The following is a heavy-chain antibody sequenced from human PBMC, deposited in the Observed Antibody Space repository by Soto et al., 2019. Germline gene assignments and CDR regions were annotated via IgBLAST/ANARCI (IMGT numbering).Heavy chain of an antibody. CDR3: ASSQGSSTSLEIYYYYYYGMDV. CDR1: GGTFSSYA. V-gene: IGHV1-69*01. CDR2: IIPISGTA. Sequence: QVQLVQSGAEVKKPGSSVKVSCKASGGTFSSYAISWVQQAPGQGLEWMGGIIPISGTANYAQKFQGRVTITADESTSTAYMELSSLRSEDTAVYYCASSQGSSTSLEIYYYYYYGMDVWGQGTTVTVSS. D-gene: IGHD2-2*01. J-gene: IGHJ6*02.